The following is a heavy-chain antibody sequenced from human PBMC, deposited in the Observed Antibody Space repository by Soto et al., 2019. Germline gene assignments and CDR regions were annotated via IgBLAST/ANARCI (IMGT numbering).Heavy chain of an antibody. V-gene: IGHV4-39*01. D-gene: IGHD3-10*01. CDR1: GGSITTSNFY. J-gene: IGHJ6*03. CDR3: ATGGDYYYFDMDV. Sequence: QLQLQESGPGLVKPSETLSLTCTVSGGSITTSNFYWGWIRQPPGKGLEWIGSIYYSGSTYYNPSLKSRVTISVDTSKNQFYLKLTSVTAADTAVYSCATGGDYYYFDMDVWDKGTTVTVSS. CDR2: IYYSGST.